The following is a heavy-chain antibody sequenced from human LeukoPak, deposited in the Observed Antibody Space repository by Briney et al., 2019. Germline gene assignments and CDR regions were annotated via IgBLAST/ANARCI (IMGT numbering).Heavy chain of an antibody. V-gene: IGHV3-21*01. CDR3: ARDLEGAVAARPLDC. J-gene: IGHJ4*02. CDR2: ISSSSSYI. D-gene: IGHD6-6*01. Sequence: GGSLRLSCAASGFTFSSYSMNWVRQAPGKGLEWVSSISSSSSYIYYADSVKGRFTISRDNAKNSLYLQMNSLRAEDTAVYYCARDLEGAVAARPLDCWGQGTLVTVSS. CDR1: GFTFSSYS.